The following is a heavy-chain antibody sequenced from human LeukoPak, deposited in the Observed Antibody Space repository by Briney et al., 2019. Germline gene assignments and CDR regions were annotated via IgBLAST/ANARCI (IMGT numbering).Heavy chain of an antibody. CDR1: GGSFSGYY. CDR2: INHSGST. V-gene: IGHV4-34*01. D-gene: IGHD3-10*01. Sequence: SETLSLTCAVYGGSFSGYYWSWIRQPPGKGLEWIGEINHSGSTNYNPSLKSRVTISVDTSKNQFSLKLSSVTAADTAVYYCARWFGDSNYYFDYWGQGTLVTVSS. CDR3: ARWFGDSNYYFDY. J-gene: IGHJ4*02.